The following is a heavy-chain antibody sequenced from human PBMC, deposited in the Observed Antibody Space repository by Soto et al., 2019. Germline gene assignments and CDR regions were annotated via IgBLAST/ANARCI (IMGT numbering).Heavy chain of an antibody. CDR1: GGSIGSYC. V-gene: IGHV4-59*01. J-gene: IGHJ6*03. D-gene: IGHD4-17*01. Sequence: SETLSLTCTVSGGSIGSYCWSWVRQPPGKGREWIGYIYYSGSTNYNPSLKSRVTISVDTSKNQFSLKLSSVTAADTAVYYCAREAMEMTTVTSSYYYYYMDVWGKGTTVTVSS. CDR2: IYYSGST. CDR3: AREAMEMTTVTSSYYYYYMDV.